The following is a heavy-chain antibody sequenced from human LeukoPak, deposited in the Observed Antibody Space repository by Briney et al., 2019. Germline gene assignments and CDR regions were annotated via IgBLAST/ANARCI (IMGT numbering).Heavy chain of an antibody. V-gene: IGHV4-34*01. CDR1: GGSFSDYQ. Sequence: SETLSLTCAVSGGSFSDYQWTWIRQSPGKGLEWIGDVSHSGTTTYNPSLRSRVTISVDTSKNQFSLKLSSVTAADTAVYYCAAYHPSGYLIDYWGQGTLVTVSS. CDR2: VSHSGTT. D-gene: IGHD5-12*01. J-gene: IGHJ4*02. CDR3: AAYHPSGYLIDY.